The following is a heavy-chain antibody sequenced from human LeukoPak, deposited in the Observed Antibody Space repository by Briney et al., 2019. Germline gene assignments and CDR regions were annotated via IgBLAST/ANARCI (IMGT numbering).Heavy chain of an antibody. CDR2: IIPILDVA. Sequence: SVKVSCKASGGTFSSYAITWERQAPGQGLEWMGRIIPILDVANYAQKFQGRVTITADKSTNTAYMKLSSLRSEDTAVYFCARASSEETAFDYWGQGTLVTVSS. CDR1: GGTFSSYA. J-gene: IGHJ4*02. D-gene: IGHD3-10*01. V-gene: IGHV1-69*04. CDR3: ARASSEETAFDY.